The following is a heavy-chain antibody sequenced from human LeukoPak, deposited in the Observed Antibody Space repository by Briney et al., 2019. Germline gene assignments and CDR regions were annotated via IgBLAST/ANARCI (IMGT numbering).Heavy chain of an antibody. CDR2: INTNTGNP. Sequence: ASVKVSCKASGYTFTSYAMNWVRQAPGQGLEWMGWINTNTGNPTYAQGFTGRFVFSLDTSVSTAYLQISSLKAEDTAVYYCARDPPGMVRGVIGPYYFDYWGQGTLVTVSS. D-gene: IGHD3-10*01. J-gene: IGHJ4*02. CDR1: GYTFTSYA. V-gene: IGHV7-4-1*02. CDR3: ARDPPGMVRGVIGPYYFDY.